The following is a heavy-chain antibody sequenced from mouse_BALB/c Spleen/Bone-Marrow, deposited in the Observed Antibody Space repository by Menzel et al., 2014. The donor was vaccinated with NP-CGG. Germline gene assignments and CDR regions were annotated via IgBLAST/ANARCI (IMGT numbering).Heavy chain of an antibody. D-gene: IGHD2-3*01. Sequence: EVQLVESGGGLVQPGGSLRLSCATSGFTFTDYYMSWVRQPPGKALEWLGFIRNKANGYTTEYSASVMGRFTISRDNSQSILYLQMNTLRAEDSATYYCARGGNDLDYWGQGTTLTVSS. CDR2: IRNKANGYTT. J-gene: IGHJ2*01. CDR3: ARGGNDLDY. CDR1: GFTFTDYY. V-gene: IGHV7-3*02.